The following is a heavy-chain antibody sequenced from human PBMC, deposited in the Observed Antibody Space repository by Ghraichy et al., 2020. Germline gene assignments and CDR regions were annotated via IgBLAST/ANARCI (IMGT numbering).Heavy chain of an antibody. D-gene: IGHD5-18*01. CDR3: ARLEVAAMVSGYYFDY. CDR2: IYYSGST. V-gene: IGHV4-39*01. J-gene: IGHJ4*02. CDR1: GGSISSSSYY. Sequence: SQTLSLTCTVSGGSISSSSYYWGWIRQPPGKGLEWIGSIYYSGSTYYNPSLKSRVTISVDTSKNQFSLKLSSVTAADTAVYYCARLEVAAMVSGYYFDYWGQGTLVTVSS.